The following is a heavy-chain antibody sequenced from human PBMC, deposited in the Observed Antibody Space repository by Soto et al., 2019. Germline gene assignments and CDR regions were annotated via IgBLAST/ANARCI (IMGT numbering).Heavy chain of an antibody. CDR1: GYILTDYY. CDR3: ARSSGSYSYYGMDV. Sequence: QVQLVQSGAEVKKPGASVKFSCRASGYILTDYYMHWVRQAPGQGLEWVAWINPNNGDTKYAQNFQSRGTMTRDTSNSTVSMDLSRLRSDDTAVYYCARSSGSYSYYGMDVWGQGTKVTVSS. CDR2: INPNNGDT. D-gene: IGHD1-26*01. V-gene: IGHV1-2*02. J-gene: IGHJ6*02.